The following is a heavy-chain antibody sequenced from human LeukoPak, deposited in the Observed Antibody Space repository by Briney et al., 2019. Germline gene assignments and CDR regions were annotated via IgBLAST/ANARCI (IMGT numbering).Heavy chain of an antibody. CDR2: IRSKAYGGTT. Sequence: GGSLRLSCTVSGFTFGDYAMSWVRQAPGKGLEWVGFIRSKAYGGTTEYAASVKGRFTISRDDSKSIAYLQMNSLKTEDTAVYYCTRTIEGAFDIWGQGTMVTISS. D-gene: IGHD5-24*01. CDR1: GFTFGDYA. CDR3: TRTIEGAFDI. V-gene: IGHV3-49*04. J-gene: IGHJ3*02.